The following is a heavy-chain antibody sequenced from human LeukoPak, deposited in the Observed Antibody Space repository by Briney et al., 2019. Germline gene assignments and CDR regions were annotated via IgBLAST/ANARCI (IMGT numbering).Heavy chain of an antibody. V-gene: IGHV3-48*03. CDR1: GFTFSSYE. CDR2: ISSSGSTI. J-gene: IGHJ5*02. CDR3: ARGGVLPNWFDP. D-gene: IGHD3-10*01. Sequence: GGSLRLSCAASGFTFSSYEMNWVRQAPGKGLEWVLYISSSGSTIYYADSVKGRFTISRDNAKNSLYLQMNSLRAEDTAVYYCARGGVLPNWFDPWGQGTLVTVSS.